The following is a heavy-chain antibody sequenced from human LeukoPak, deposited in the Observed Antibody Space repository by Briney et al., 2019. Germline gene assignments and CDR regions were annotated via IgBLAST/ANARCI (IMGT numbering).Heavy chain of an antibody. J-gene: IGHJ6*03. CDR1: GFTFDDFG. V-gene: IGHV3-20*04. D-gene: IGHD1-26*01. CDR3: ARLGGPDYYLYYYMDV. CDR2: VNWNGDGT. Sequence: GGSLRLSCAASGFTFDDFGMSWVRQAPGKGLEWVSGVNWNGDGTGYADSVEGRFTISRDNANNSLYLQMNSLRVEDTALYYCARLGGPDYYLYYYMDVWGKGTTVTVSS.